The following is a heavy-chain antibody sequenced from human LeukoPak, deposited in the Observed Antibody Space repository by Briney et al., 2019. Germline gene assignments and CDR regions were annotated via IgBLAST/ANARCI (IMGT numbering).Heavy chain of an antibody. D-gene: IGHD6-6*01. CDR3: ARRIAPRRVGAFDM. Sequence: GGSLRLSCAASGFTFTTYAMSWVRQAPGKGLEWVSGISGSGGRTFNADSVKGRFTISRDNSKNTLYLQMNTLRAEDTAVYYCARRIAPRRVGAFDMWGQGTKVTVSS. V-gene: IGHV3-23*01. CDR1: GFTFTTYA. CDR2: ISGSGGRT. J-gene: IGHJ3*02.